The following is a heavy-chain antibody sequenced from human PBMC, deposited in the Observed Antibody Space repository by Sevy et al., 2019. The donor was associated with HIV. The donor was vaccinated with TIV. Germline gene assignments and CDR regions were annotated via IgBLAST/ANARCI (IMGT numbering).Heavy chain of an antibody. CDR1: KYPFNGYY. J-gene: IGHJ5*02. D-gene: IGHD3-22*01. V-gene: IGHV1-2*04. CDR3: ARGYYDSSGYYYH. Sequence: ASVKVSCKASKYPFNGYYIHWVRQAPGQGLEWMGWINPNSGATNDAQKFQGWVTMTRDTSISTAYMELSRLRFDDTAVYSCARGYYDSSGYYYHWGQGTLVTVSS. CDR2: INPNSGAT.